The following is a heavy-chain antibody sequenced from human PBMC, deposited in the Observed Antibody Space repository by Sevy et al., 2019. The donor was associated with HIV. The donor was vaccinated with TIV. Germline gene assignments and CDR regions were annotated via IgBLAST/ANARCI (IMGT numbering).Heavy chain of an antibody. J-gene: IGHJ6*02. D-gene: IGHD2-2*02. CDR1: GYTFTSYD. Sequence: ASVKVSCKASGYTFTSYDINWVRQATGQGLEWMGWMNPNSGNTGYAQKFQGRVTMTRNTSISTAYMELSSLRSEDTAVYYCARAGYCSSTSCYTYYYYGMDVWAKGPRSPSP. CDR2: MNPNSGNT. V-gene: IGHV1-8*01. CDR3: ARAGYCSSTSCYTYYYYGMDV.